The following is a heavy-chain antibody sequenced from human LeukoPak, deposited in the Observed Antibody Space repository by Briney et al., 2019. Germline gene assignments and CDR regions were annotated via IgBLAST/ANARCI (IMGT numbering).Heavy chain of an antibody. J-gene: IGHJ6*03. V-gene: IGHV4-59*01. Sequence: KPSETLSLTCIVSGGSISSYYWSWIRQPPGKGLEWIGYIYYSGSTNYNPSLKSRVTISVDTSKNQFSLKLSSVTAADTAVYYCAKVVIAAAGTNYYYYMDVWGKGTTVTVSS. CDR1: GGSISSYY. CDR2: IYYSGST. D-gene: IGHD6-13*01. CDR3: AKVVIAAAGTNYYYYMDV.